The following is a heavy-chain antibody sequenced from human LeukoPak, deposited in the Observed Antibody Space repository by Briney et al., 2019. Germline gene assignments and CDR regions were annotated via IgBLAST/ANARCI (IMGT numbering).Heavy chain of an antibody. J-gene: IGHJ4*02. D-gene: IGHD1-7*01. Sequence: GRSLRLSCAASGFTFSSYAMSWVRQAPGKGLEWVSVISGSGGSTYYADSVKGRFTISRDNSKNTPFLQMNSLRAEDTAVYYCARAAGNYFFDYWGQGTLVTVSS. CDR2: ISGSGGST. CDR1: GFTFSSYA. V-gene: IGHV3-23*01. CDR3: ARAAGNYFFDY.